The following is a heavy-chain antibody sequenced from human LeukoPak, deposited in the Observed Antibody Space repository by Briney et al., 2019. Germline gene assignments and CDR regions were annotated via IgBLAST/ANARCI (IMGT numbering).Heavy chain of an antibody. CDR3: ARDGELELRVYYYMDV. CDR1: GFTFSRYW. D-gene: IGHD1-7*01. Sequence: GGSLRLSCAASGFTFSRYWMHWVRQAPGKGLVWVSRINSDGSSTSYADSVKGRFTISRDNAKNTLYLQMNSLRAEDTAVYYCARDGELELRVYYYMDVWGKGTTVTVSS. V-gene: IGHV3-74*01. CDR2: INSDGSST. J-gene: IGHJ6*03.